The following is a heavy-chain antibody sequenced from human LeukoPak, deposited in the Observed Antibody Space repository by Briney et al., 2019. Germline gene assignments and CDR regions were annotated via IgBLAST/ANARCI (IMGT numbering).Heavy chain of an antibody. CDR2: GDYSGGT. CDR1: GGSISSGDYF. Sequence: SQTLSLTCTVSGGSISSGDYFWSWIRQPPGKGLEWIASGDYSGGTYYNPSLESRVAISADMSKNQISLKLTSVTGADTAVYYCAGERGEEYSSGWYKTNYFYNWGQGIRVTVSS. D-gene: IGHD6-19*01. J-gene: IGHJ4*02. V-gene: IGHV4-39*07. CDR3: AGERGEEYSSGWYKTNYFYN.